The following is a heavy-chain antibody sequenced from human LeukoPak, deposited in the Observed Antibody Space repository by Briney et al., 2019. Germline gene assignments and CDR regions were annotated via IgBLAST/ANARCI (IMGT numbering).Heavy chain of an antibody. D-gene: IGHD3-10*01. J-gene: IGHJ4*02. Sequence: SGGSLRLSCAASGFSVSNNGISWVRQAPGKRLEWVSGISGNSDVTWYADSVKGRFTISRDNSKNTLHLQMSSLRAEDSALYYCVKWAGFEHYWGQGILVTVSS. CDR3: VKWAGFEHY. V-gene: IGHV3-23*01. CDR2: ISGNSDVT. CDR1: GFSVSNNG.